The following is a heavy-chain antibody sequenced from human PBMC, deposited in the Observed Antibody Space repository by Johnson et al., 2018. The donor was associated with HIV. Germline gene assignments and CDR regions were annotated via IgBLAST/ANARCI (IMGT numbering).Heavy chain of an antibody. CDR3: ARVITMIVVVIGDI. CDR2: IHYDGSNK. D-gene: IGHD3-22*01. CDR1: GFTFSSYG. Sequence: VQLVESGGGVVQPGGSLRLSCAASGFTFSSYGMHWVRQAPGKGLEWVAFIHYDGSNKYYADSVKGRFTVSRDNSKNTLYLQMNSLRAEDTAIYYCARVITMIVVVIGDIWGQGTMVTVSS. J-gene: IGHJ3*02. V-gene: IGHV3-30*02.